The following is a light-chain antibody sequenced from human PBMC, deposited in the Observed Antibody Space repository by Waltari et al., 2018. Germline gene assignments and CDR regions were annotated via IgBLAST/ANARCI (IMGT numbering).Light chain of an antibody. CDR2: QGS. CDR1: KLGDKY. V-gene: IGLV3-1*01. J-gene: IGLJ2*01. CDR3: QAWDSSTAT. Sequence: SYELTQPPSVSVSPGPTASITCSGDKLGDKYACWYQQKPGQSPVLVIYQGSKRPSGIPERFSGSNSGNTATLTISGTQAMDEADYYCQAWDSSTATFGGGTKLTVL.